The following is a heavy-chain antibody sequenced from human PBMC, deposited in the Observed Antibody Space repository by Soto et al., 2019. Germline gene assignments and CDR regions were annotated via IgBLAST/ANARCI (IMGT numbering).Heavy chain of an antibody. D-gene: IGHD3-22*01. CDR1: GFAFSSYA. J-gene: IGHJ4*02. CDR3: AKVHSSGWAPYFDD. Sequence: TGGSLRLSCAASGFAFSSYAMTWVRQAPGKGLEWLSGISGSGVDIYYADSVRGRFTISRHTSNKTLYLQMNSLRAEDTAIYYCAKVHSSGWAPYFDDWGQGTLVTVSS. V-gene: IGHV3-23*01. CDR2: ISGSGVDI.